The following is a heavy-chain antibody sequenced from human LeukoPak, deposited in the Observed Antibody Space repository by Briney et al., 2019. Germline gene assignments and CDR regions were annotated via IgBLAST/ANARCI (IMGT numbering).Heavy chain of an antibody. CDR2: ISSSSSYI. V-gene: IGHV3-21*01. Sequence: GGSLRLSCAASGFTFSSYSMNWVRQAPGKGLEWVSSISSSSSYIYYADSVKGRFTISRDNAKNSLYLQMNSLRAEDTAVYYCARGEDKRSSVFGIAASTWSQGTLVTVSS. D-gene: IGHD6-13*01. J-gene: IGHJ5*02. CDR1: GFTFSSYS. CDR3: ARGEDKRSSVFGIAAST.